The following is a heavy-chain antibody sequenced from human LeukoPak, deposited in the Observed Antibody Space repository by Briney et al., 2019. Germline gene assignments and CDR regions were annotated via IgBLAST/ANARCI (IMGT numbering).Heavy chain of an antibody. D-gene: IGHD5-18*01. Sequence: QPGGSLRLSCAASGFTFSGYWMSWVRQAQGKGLEWVANINQDGSQKYYVDSVKGRFTISRDNAKNSLYLQMNSLRAEDTAVYYCATVRTYTNFDYWGQGTLVTVSS. J-gene: IGHJ4*02. CDR3: ATVRTYTNFDY. CDR1: GFTFSGYW. V-gene: IGHV3-7*05. CDR2: INQDGSQK.